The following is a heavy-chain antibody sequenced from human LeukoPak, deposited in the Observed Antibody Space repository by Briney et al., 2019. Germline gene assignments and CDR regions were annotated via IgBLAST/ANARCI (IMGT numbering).Heavy chain of an antibody. CDR1: GFTFSSYG. J-gene: IGHJ4*01. CDR3: ARDGDYYFDY. CDR2: ISYDGSNK. Sequence: GRSLRLSCAASGFTFSSYGMHWVRQAPGKGLEWVAVISYDGSNKYYADSVKGRFTISRDNSKNTLYLQMNSLRSDDTAVYYCARDGDYYFDYWGHGTLVTVSS. V-gene: IGHV3-30*03.